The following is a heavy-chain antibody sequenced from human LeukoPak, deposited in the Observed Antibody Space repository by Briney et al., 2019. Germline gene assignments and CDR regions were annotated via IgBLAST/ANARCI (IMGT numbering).Heavy chain of an antibody. CDR2: IYTSGST. CDR3: ARLWFGESTNWFDP. D-gene: IGHD3-10*01. Sequence: KASETLSLTCTVSGGSISSYYWSWIRQPAGKGLEWIGRIYTSGSTYYNPSLKSRVTISVDTSKNQFSLKLSSVTAADTAVYYCARLWFGESTNWFDPWGQGTLVTVSS. CDR1: GGSISSYY. V-gene: IGHV4-4*07. J-gene: IGHJ5*02.